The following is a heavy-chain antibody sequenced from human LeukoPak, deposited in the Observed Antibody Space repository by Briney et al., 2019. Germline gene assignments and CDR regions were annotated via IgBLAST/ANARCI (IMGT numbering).Heavy chain of an antibody. D-gene: IGHD5-24*01. Sequence: ASVKVSCKASGYTFTSYGISWVRQAPGQGLEWMGWISVYNGHTNYAHKLQGRITMTTDTSTTTAYMELRSLRSDDTAVYYCATDTSDGYNYVYWGQGTLVTVSS. CDR3: ATDTSDGYNYVY. CDR1: GYTFTSYG. J-gene: IGHJ4*02. CDR2: ISVYNGHT. V-gene: IGHV1-18*01.